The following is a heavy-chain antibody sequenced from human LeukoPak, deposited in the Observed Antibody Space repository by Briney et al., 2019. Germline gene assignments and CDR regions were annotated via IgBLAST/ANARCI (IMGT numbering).Heavy chain of an antibody. D-gene: IGHD1-1*01. CDR1: GFSFGGHY. J-gene: IGHJ4*02. CDR3: VRHAGGTGGQ. Sequence: PGGSLRLPCAASGFSFGGHYMSWMRQAPGKGPEWISYISGNGGDIAYADSVKGRFTISRDNAKNSLHLQMNSLRVEDTAVYHCVRHAGGTGGQWGQGTLIAVSS. V-gene: IGHV3-11*01. CDR2: ISGNGGDI.